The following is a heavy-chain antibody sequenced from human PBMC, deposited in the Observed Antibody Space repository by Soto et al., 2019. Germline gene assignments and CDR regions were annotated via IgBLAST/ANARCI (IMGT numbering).Heavy chain of an antibody. V-gene: IGHV4-34*01. CDR1: GWSFRGYY. Sequence: SETLSLTCAVYGWSFRGYYWSWIRQPPGKGLEWIGEINHSGSTNYNPSLKRRVTITVDTSKNKFTLKVSSVTAADTAVYYCARSPRGGDIVVVVAGTRGLDYWGQGTLVTVSS. CDR3: ARSPRGGDIVVVVAGTRGLDY. CDR2: INHSGST. J-gene: IGHJ4*02. D-gene: IGHD2-15*01.